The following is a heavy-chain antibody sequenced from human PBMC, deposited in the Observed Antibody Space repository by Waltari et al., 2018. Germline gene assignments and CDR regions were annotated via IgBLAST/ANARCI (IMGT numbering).Heavy chain of an antibody. V-gene: IGHV4-39*07. CDR1: GGSLSSSSYS. Sequence: QLQLQESGPGLVKPSETLSLTCTVSGGSLSSSSYSWGWLRQPPGKGLEWIGSIYYSGSTSYNPSLKSRVTISVDTSKNQFSLKLSSVTAADTAVYYCARDIVGYCSSTSCEIDYWGQGTLVTVSS. CDR2: IYYSGST. CDR3: ARDIVGYCSSTSCEIDY. D-gene: IGHD2-2*01. J-gene: IGHJ4*02.